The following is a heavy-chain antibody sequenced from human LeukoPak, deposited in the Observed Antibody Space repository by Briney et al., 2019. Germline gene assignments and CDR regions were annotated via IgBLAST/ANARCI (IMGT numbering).Heavy chain of an antibody. CDR1: GGSISSSNYY. J-gene: IGHJ4*02. CDR2: FSYNVHS. V-gene: IGHV4-61*01. D-gene: IGHD6-13*01. CDR3: ARVSVAGTGPDY. Sequence: SETLSLTCTVSGGSISSSNYYWSWLRQPPGKGLEWVGFFSYNVHSNYNPSLKSRVTISVDTSKNQFSLRLSSVTAADTAIYYCARVSVAGTGPDYWGQGTQVTVSS.